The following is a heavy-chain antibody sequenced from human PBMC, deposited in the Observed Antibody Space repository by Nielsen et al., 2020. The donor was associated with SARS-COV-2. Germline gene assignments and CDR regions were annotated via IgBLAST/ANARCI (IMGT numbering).Heavy chain of an antibody. CDR1: GYSFTNYW. Sequence: GGSLRLSCQGSGYSFTNYWIAWVRQMPGKGLEWMGIIFPGDSDTRYSPSFQGQVTISADKSISTAYLQWSSLKASDTAMYYCARHDGYYAFDIWGQGTMVTVSS. J-gene: IGHJ3*02. D-gene: IGHD5-18*01. CDR3: ARHDGYYAFDI. V-gene: IGHV5-51*01. CDR2: IFPGDSDT.